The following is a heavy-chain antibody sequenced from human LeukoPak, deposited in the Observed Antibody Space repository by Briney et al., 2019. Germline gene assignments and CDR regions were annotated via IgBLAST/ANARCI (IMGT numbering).Heavy chain of an antibody. Sequence: ASVKVSCKASGYTFTGYYMHGVRQAPGQGLEWMGWINPNSGGTNYAQKFQGRVTMTRDTSISTAYMELSRLRSDDTAVYYCARAMVRGVIMGTLNYYYYMDVWGKGTTVTVSS. J-gene: IGHJ6*03. CDR3: ARAMVRGVIMGTLNYYYYMDV. V-gene: IGHV1-2*02. CDR1: GYTFTGYY. CDR2: INPNSGGT. D-gene: IGHD3-10*01.